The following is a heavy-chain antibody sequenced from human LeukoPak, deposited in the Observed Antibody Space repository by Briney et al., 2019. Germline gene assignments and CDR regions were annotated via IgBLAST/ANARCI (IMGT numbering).Heavy chain of an antibody. CDR2: IRSKGYGGTT. J-gene: IGHJ4*02. CDR1: GFICGDYA. CDR3: SRVLRDAQTGGCPGY. D-gene: IGHD1-14*01. V-gene: IGHV3-49*03. Sequence: PGGSLRLSCTASGFICGDYAMIWFRQARGKGLESVGFIRSKGYGGTTESAASVKGRFTISRDDSKNIAYLQMNSLKIEDTGVYYCSRVLRDAQTGGCPGYWGQGTLVTVSS.